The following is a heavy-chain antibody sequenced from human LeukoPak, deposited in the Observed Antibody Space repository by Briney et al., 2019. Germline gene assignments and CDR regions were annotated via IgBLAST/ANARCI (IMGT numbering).Heavy chain of an antibody. D-gene: IGHD5-24*01. J-gene: IGHJ4*02. CDR2: ISYDGSNK. V-gene: IGHV3-30-3*01. Sequence: GGSLRLSCAASGFTFSSYAMHWVRQAPGKGLEWVAVISYDGSNKYYADSVKGRFTISRDNSKNTLYLQMNSLRAEDTAVYYCASQPDGYNRGWGQGTLVTVSS. CDR1: GFTFSSYA. CDR3: ASQPDGYNRG.